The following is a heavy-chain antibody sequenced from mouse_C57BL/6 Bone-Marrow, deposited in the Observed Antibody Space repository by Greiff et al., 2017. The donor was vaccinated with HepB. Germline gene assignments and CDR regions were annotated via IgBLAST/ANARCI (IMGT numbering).Heavy chain of an antibody. CDR2: ISDGGSYT. CDR3: ASLLIYAMDY. V-gene: IGHV5-4*03. Sequence: EVKLEESGGGLVKPGGSLKLSCAASGFTFSSYAMSWVRQTPEKRLEWVATISDGGSYTYYPDNVKGRFTISRDNAKNNLYLQMSHLKSEDTAMYYCASLLIYAMDYWGQGTSVTVSS. CDR1: GFTFSSYA. J-gene: IGHJ4*01. D-gene: IGHD1-1*01.